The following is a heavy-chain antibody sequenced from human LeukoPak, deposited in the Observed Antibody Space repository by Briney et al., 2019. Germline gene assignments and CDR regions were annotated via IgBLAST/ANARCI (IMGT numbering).Heavy chain of an antibody. CDR3: ARMSMVRGVINDY. CDR2: IYSGGST. Sequence: GGSLGLSCAASGFTVSSNYMSWVRQAPGKGLEWVSVIYSGGSTYYADSVKGRFTISRDSSKNTLYLQMNSLRAEDTAVYYCARMSMVRGVINDYWGQGTLVTVSS. D-gene: IGHD3-10*01. CDR1: GFTVSSNY. J-gene: IGHJ4*02. V-gene: IGHV3-53*01.